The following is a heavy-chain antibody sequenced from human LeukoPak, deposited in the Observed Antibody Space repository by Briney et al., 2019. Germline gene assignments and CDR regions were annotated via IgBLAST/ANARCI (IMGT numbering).Heavy chain of an antibody. Sequence: PGGSLRLSCAASGFTFSSYSMNWVRQAPGKGLEWVSSISSSSYIYYADSVKGRFTISRDNAKNSLYLQMNSLRAEDTAVYYCARTVYSSSGFDYWGQGTLVTVSS. CDR1: GFTFSSYS. J-gene: IGHJ4*02. CDR3: ARTVYSSSGFDY. CDR2: ISSSSYI. D-gene: IGHD6-13*01. V-gene: IGHV3-21*01.